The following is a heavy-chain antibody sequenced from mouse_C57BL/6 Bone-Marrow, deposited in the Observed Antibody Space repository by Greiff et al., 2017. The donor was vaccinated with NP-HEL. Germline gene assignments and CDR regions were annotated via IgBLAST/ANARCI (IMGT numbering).Heavy chain of an antibody. V-gene: IGHV14-2*01. CDR3: ARYGNPPMDY. Sequence: EVQLQESGAELVKPGASVKLSCTASGFNIKDYYMHWVKQRTEQGLEWIGRIDPEDGETKYAPKFQGKATMTADTSSNTAYLQLCSLTSEDTAVYYCARYGNPPMDYWGQGTSVTVSS. J-gene: IGHJ4*01. D-gene: IGHD2-1*01. CDR1: GFNIKDYY. CDR2: IDPEDGET.